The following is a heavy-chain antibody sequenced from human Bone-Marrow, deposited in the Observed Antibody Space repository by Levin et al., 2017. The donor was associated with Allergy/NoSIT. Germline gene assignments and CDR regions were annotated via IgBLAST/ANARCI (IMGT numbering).Heavy chain of an antibody. J-gene: IGHJ3*02. CDR2: INWNGGST. Sequence: LSLTCAASGFTFEDSGMSWVRQGPGKGLEWVSGINWNGGSTAYADSVKGRFTISRDNAKNSLYLQMNSLRAEDTALYYCARVPTYCSGGSCYRDAFDIWGQGTMVTVSS. CDR3: ARVPTYCSGGSCYRDAFDI. CDR1: GFTFEDSG. V-gene: IGHV3-20*04. D-gene: IGHD2-15*01.